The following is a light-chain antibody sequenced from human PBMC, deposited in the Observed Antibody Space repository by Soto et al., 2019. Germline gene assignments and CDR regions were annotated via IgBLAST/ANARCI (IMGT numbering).Light chain of an antibody. V-gene: IGLV2-14*03. CDR3: TSYTTSFTYV. J-gene: IGLJ1*01. Sequence: QSALTQPASVSGSPGQSITISCTGTSSDVGGYNFVSWYQHHPGKAPKLIIYDVSTRPSGVSNRFSGSKSGNTASLTISGLQAEDDADYYCTSYTTSFTYVFGTGTKVTVL. CDR1: SSDVGGYNF. CDR2: DVS.